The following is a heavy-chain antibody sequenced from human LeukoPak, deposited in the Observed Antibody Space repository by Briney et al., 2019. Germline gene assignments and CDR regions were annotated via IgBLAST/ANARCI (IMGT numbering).Heavy chain of an antibody. CDR2: IYAGNGNV. CDR1: GYTLSTYT. J-gene: IGHJ4*02. Sequence: ASVKVSCKASGYTLSTYTMHWLRQAPGQRPEWMGCIYAGNGNVKYSQNFQARVTITRDTSANTAYLELSSLRSEDTAVYYCARDLDYDSSGGDYWGQGTLVTVSS. D-gene: IGHD3-22*01. CDR3: ARDLDYDSSGGDY. V-gene: IGHV1-3*01.